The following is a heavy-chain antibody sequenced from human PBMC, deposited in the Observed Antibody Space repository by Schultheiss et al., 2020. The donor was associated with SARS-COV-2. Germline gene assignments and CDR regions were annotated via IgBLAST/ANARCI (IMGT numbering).Heavy chain of an antibody. Sequence: ETLSLTCAVYGGSISSGGYSWSWIRQPPGKGLEWVSAISGSGVTTYYADSVKGRFTISRDNAKNSLYLQMNSLRAEDTALYYCAKWGYGSGNGFDYWGQGTLVTVSS. CDR2: ISGSGVTT. CDR1: GGSISSGGYS. J-gene: IGHJ4*02. V-gene: IGHV3-23*01. D-gene: IGHD3-10*01. CDR3: AKWGYGSGNGFDY.